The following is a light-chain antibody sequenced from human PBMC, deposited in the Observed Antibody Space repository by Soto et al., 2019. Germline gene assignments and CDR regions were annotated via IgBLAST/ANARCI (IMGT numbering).Light chain of an antibody. CDR2: AAS. CDR3: QQYGNSAPNT. Sequence: EMVLTQSPATLSLSPGERATLSCRASQSVTSNYLAWYQQKPGQAPRLLVYAASSRATGIPDRFSGSGSGTDFTLTISRLEPEDFAMYYCQQYGNSAPNTFGQGTRLEIE. V-gene: IGKV3-20*01. J-gene: IGKJ5*01. CDR1: QSVTSNY.